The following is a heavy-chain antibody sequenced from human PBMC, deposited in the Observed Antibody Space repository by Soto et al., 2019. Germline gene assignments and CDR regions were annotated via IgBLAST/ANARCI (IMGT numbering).Heavy chain of an antibody. D-gene: IGHD6-13*01. V-gene: IGHV3-23*01. CDR3: AKDGAAAGYYYYGMDV. CDR1: GFTFSSYA. CDR2: ISGSGGST. J-gene: IGHJ6*02. Sequence: GSLRLSCAASGFTFSSYAMSWVRQAPGKGLEWVSAISGSGGSTYYADSVKGRFTISRDNSKNTLYLQMNSLRAEDTAVYYCAKDGAAAGYYYYGMDVWGQGTTVTVSS.